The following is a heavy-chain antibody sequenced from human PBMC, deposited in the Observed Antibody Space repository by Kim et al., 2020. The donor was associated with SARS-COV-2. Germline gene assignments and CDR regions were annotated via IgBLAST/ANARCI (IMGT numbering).Heavy chain of an antibody. V-gene: IGHV3-30*07. J-gene: IGHJ4*02. CDR3: ARDPDRIFYTRYDSSGYYDY. D-gene: IGHD3-22*01. Sequence: RFTISRDNSKNTLYLQMNSLRAEDTAVYYCARDPDRIFYTRYDSSGYYDYWGQGTLVTVSS.